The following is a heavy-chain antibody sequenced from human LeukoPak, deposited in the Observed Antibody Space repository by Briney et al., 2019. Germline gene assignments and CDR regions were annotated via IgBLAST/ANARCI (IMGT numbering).Heavy chain of an antibody. CDR1: GFTVSSKY. CDR3: AKRQDYCGGDCYARYFDL. Sequence: GGSLRLSCAASGFTVSSKYMGWVRQAPGKGLEWVSVIYSGGSTYYADSVKGRFTISRDNSKNALYLQMNSLRAEDTAVYYCAKRQDYCGGDCYARYFDLWGRGTLVTVSS. CDR2: IYSGGST. D-gene: IGHD2-21*02. V-gene: IGHV3-53*01. J-gene: IGHJ2*01.